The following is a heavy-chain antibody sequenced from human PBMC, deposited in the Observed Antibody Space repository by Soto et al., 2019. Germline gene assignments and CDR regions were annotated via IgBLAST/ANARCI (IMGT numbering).Heavy chain of an antibody. J-gene: IGHJ3*02. CDR1: GFTFSSYA. V-gene: IGHV3-23*01. CDR2: ISGSGGST. Sequence: EVQLLESGGGLVQPGGSLRLSCAASGFTFSSYAMSWVRQAPGKGLEWVSAISGSGGSTYYADSVKGRFTIARDNSKNTQYLQMNILRAEDTAVYYCAKDSDIVVVPAAIRSDAFDIWGQVTMVTVSS. D-gene: IGHD2-2*02. CDR3: AKDSDIVVVPAAIRSDAFDI.